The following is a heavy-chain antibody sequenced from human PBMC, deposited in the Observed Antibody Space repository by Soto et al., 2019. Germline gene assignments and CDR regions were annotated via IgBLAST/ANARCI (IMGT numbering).Heavy chain of an antibody. CDR3: ARDGYSYCYGYYYYGMDV. CDR1: GGSFSGYY. J-gene: IGHJ6*02. V-gene: IGHV4-34*01. CDR2: INHSGST. D-gene: IGHD5-18*01. Sequence: PSETLSLTCAVYGGSFSGYYWSWIRQPPGKGLEWIGEINHSGSTNYNPSLKSRVTISVDTSKNQFSLKLSSVTAADTAVYYCARDGYSYCYGYYYYGMDVWAQGTTVTVSS.